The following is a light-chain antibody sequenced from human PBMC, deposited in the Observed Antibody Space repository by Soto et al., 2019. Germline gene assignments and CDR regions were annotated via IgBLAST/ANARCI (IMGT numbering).Light chain of an antibody. CDR2: GAS. Sequence: EIVMTRSPATLSVSPGERATLSCRAIQSVNIYLAWYQQKPGQAPRLLIFGASSRATGIPARFSGSGSGTEFNLTISSLQSEDFAVYFCQQYDDWLRLTFGGGTKVDIK. V-gene: IGKV3D-15*01. J-gene: IGKJ4*01. CDR1: QSVNIY. CDR3: QQYDDWLRLT.